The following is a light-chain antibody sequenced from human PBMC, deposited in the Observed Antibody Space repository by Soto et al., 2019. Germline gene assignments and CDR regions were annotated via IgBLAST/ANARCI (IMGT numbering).Light chain of an antibody. CDR2: WAS. Sequence: DIVMTQSPDSLAVSLGERATINCKSSQSVLYSSNNKNYLAWYQQKSGQPPKLLINWASTRESGVPARFTGSGSGTDFTLTISSLQAEDVAVYYCRQYYHTPGTFGQGTKVEIK. CDR1: QSVLYSSNNKNY. V-gene: IGKV4-1*01. J-gene: IGKJ1*01. CDR3: RQYYHTPGT.